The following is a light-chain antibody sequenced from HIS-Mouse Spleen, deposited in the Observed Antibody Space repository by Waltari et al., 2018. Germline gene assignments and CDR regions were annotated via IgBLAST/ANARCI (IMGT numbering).Light chain of an antibody. V-gene: IGLV2-14*03. J-gene: IGLJ2*01. CDR2: YVS. CDR1: SSDVGGYNY. CDR3: SSYTSSSTLVV. Sequence: QSALTQPASVSGSPGQSITIPCTAPSSDVGGYNYVSGYQQHPGKAPKLMIYYVSNRPSGVSNRFSGSKSGNTASLTISGLQAEDEADYYCSSYTSSSTLVVFGGGTKLTVL.